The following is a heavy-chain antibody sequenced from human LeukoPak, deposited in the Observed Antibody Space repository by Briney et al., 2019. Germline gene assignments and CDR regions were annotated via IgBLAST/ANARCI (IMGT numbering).Heavy chain of an antibody. CDR2: IYIDVIT. Sequence: PSGTLSLTCTVSVGSIRTDGSYWAWIRHPPGKGLEWIGSIYIDVITHYNSSLQSRVTLSIDTSKNHFSLRLTSVTAADPAVFYCARLFTRAWEYRYGMDVWGQGTAVTVSS. CDR3: ARLFTRAWEYRYGMDV. CDR1: VGSIRTDGSY. V-gene: IGHV4-39*02. J-gene: IGHJ6*02. D-gene: IGHD1-26*01.